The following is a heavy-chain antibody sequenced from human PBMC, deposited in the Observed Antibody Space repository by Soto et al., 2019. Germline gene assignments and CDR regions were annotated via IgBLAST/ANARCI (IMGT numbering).Heavy chain of an antibody. Sequence: RLSCAASGFTFSSYAMHWVRQAPGKGLEWVAVISYDGSNKYYADSVKGRFTISRDNSKNTLYLQMNSLRAEDTAVYYCARDQQWLGPYYFDYWGQGTLVTV. D-gene: IGHD6-19*01. CDR2: ISYDGSNK. CDR3: ARDQQWLGPYYFDY. CDR1: GFTFSSYA. J-gene: IGHJ4*02. V-gene: IGHV3-30-3*01.